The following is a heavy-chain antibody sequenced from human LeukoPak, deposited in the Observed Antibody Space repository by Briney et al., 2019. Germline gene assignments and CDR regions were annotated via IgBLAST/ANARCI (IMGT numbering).Heavy chain of an antibody. CDR2: IYYNGST. D-gene: IGHD3-3*01. V-gene: IGHV4-39*07. CDR3: VRLWEWASAPAAFDA. CDR1: GGSVSSNNYY. Sequence: SETLSLTCSVSGGSVSSNNYYWGSHNYYWGWVRQPPEKGLEWIGSIYYNGSTNYNPSLKSRVTISVDTSNNRFSLKVRSVTAADTAVYYCVRLWEWASAPAAFDAWGQGTMVIVSS. J-gene: IGHJ3*01.